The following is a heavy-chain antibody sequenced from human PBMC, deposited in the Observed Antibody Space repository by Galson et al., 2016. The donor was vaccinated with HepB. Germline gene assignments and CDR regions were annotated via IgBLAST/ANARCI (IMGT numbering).Heavy chain of an antibody. Sequence: SLRLSCAASGFPFTTYWMHWVRQAPGKGLVWVSRINTDGSSTDYADSVKGRFTISRDNAKNTLYLRMNSLRAEDTAVYYCARGGVGYCTSTSCQDYYYHGMDVWGRGTAVTVSS. V-gene: IGHV3-74*01. D-gene: IGHD2-2*03. CDR2: INTDGSST. CDR3: ARGGVGYCTSTSCQDYYYHGMDV. J-gene: IGHJ6*04. CDR1: GFPFTTYW.